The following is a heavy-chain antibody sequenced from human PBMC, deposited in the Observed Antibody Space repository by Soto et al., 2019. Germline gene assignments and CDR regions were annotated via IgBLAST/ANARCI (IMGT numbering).Heavy chain of an antibody. CDR1: GFTFSSYG. J-gene: IGHJ3*02. D-gene: IGHD3-16*02. V-gene: IGHV3-33*01. CDR3: ARDSWGVIGGTDGDAFDI. Sequence: QVQLVESGGGVVQPGRSLRLSCAASGFTFSSYGMHWVRQAPGKGLEWVAVIWYDGSNKYYADSVKGRFTISRDNSKNTLYLQMNSLRAEDTAVYYCARDSWGVIGGTDGDAFDIWGQGTMVTVAS. CDR2: IWYDGSNK.